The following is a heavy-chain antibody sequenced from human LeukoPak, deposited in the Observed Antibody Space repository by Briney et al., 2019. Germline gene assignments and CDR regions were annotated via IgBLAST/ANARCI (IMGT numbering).Heavy chain of an antibody. CDR2: ISWNGNSI. Sequence: PGRSLRLSCAASGFTFDDYAMHWVRQAPGQGLEWVSGISWNGNSIDYADSVKGRFTISRDNAKNSLYLQMDSLRAEASALYFCAKTTSGYASSFACWGQGTLVTVSS. CDR1: GFTFDDYA. D-gene: IGHD2-2*01. J-gene: IGHJ4*02. V-gene: IGHV3-9*01. CDR3: AKTTSGYASSFAC.